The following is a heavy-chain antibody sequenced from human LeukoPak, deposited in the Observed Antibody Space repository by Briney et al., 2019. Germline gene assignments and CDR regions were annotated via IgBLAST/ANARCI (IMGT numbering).Heavy chain of an antibody. CDR1: GFTFSSYS. CDR3: ARVEDSSSTGYYYYMDV. V-gene: IGHV3-21*01. D-gene: IGHD6-6*01. J-gene: IGHJ6*03. CDR2: ISSSSSYI. Sequence: GGSLRLSCAASGFTFSSYSMNWVRQAPGKGLEWVSSISSSSSYIYYADSVKGRFTISRDNAKNSLYLQMNSLRAEDTAVYYCARVEDSSSTGYYYYMDVWGKGTTVTVSS.